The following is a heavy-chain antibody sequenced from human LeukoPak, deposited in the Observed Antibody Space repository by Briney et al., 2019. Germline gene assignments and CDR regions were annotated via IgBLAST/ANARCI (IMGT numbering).Heavy chain of an antibody. D-gene: IGHD3-9*01. CDR3: ARFPYFEGFDY. J-gene: IGHJ4*02. Sequence: SETLSLTCTVSGGSISGYHWSWIRQPPGKGLEFIGYIAASGTTKHNPSLKSRVTISMDTSKNQFSLELTSVTAADTAVYYCARFPYFEGFDYWGQGTLVIVSS. CDR1: GGSISGYH. CDR2: IAASGTT. V-gene: IGHV4-4*08.